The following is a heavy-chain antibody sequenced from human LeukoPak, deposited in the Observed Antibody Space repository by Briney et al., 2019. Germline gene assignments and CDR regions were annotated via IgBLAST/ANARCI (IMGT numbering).Heavy chain of an antibody. D-gene: IGHD1-1*01. CDR1: GFTFSSYT. J-gene: IGHJ4*02. Sequence: GRSLRLSCATSGFTFSSYTMHWVRQAPGKGLEWVAVISYDGSNKYFTDSVKGRFTISRDNSKHTLYLQMNSLRAEDTAVYYCARGRGSDNGRYWGQGTLVTVSS. CDR3: ARGRGSDNGRY. CDR2: ISYDGSNK. V-gene: IGHV3-30-3*01.